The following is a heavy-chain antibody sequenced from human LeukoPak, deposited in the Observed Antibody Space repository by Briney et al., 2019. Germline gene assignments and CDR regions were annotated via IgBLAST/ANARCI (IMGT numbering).Heavy chain of an antibody. CDR3: ARAPDTAMDYYYYYGMDV. CDR2: IVPILGIA. V-gene: IGHV1-69*04. CDR1: GGTFSSYA. J-gene: IGHJ6*02. D-gene: IGHD5-18*01. Sequence: ASVKVSCKASGGTFSSYAISWVRQAPGRGLEWMGRIVPILGIANYAQKFQGRVAITADKSTSTAYMELSSLRSEDTAVYYCARAPDTAMDYYYYYGMDVWGQGTTVTVS.